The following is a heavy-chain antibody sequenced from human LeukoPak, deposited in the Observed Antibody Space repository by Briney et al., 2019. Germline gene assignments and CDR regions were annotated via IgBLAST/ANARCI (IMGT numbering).Heavy chain of an antibody. D-gene: IGHD2-21*01. CDR3: ARQLVAPPPKYYYYMDV. V-gene: IGHV6-1*01. CDR2: TYYRSRWYN. Sequence: SQTLSLTCAISGDSLSSDSASWTWIRQSPSRGLEWLGRTYYRSRWYNDYATSVKTRVSINPDTSKNQFSLQLSSVAPDDTAVYSCARQLVAPPPKYYYYMDVWGKGTTVTVSS. CDR1: GDSLSSDSAS. J-gene: IGHJ6*03.